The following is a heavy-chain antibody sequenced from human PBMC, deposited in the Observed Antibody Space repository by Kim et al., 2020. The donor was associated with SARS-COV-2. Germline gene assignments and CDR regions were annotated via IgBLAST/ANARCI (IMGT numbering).Heavy chain of an antibody. V-gene: IGHV4-34*01. CDR3: ARCRRLVPLLRYGWFDT. Sequence: SETLSLTCAVYGGSFSGYYWSWIRQPPGKGLEWIGEINHSGSTNYNPSLKSRVTISVDTSKNQFSLKLSSVTAADTAVYYCARCRRLVPLLRYGWFDTWGQGTLVTVSS. D-gene: IGHD3-9*01. J-gene: IGHJ5*02. CDR2: INHSGST. CDR1: GGSFSGYY.